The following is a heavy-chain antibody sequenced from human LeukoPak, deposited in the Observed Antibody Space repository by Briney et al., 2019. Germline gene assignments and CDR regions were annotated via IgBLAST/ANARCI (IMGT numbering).Heavy chain of an antibody. J-gene: IGHJ4*02. CDR1: GFTFNNAW. V-gene: IGHV3-15*01. Sequence: PGGSLRRSCAGSGFTFNNAWMTWVRQAPGKGLEWVGRIKSKTDGGTTDYAAPVKDRFTISRDDSKSTLYLQMNSLQTEDTGVYYCTTELVWFGVLAHWGQGTLATVSS. CDR2: IKSKTDGGTT. CDR3: TTELVWFGVLAH. D-gene: IGHD3-10*01.